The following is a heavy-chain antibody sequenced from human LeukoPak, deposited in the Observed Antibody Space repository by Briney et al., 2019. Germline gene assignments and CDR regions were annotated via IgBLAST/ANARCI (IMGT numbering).Heavy chain of an antibody. CDR2: IFYSGRT. J-gene: IGHJ4*02. Sequence: SETLSLTCTVSGVSISSYYWSWIRQPPGKGLKWIGYIFYSGRTSYNPSLKSRVTISLDTSKNQFSLMLSSVTAADTAFYYCARAGGGNTAMDLDYWGQGTLVTVSS. CDR3: ARAGGGNTAMDLDY. V-gene: IGHV4-59*01. D-gene: IGHD5-18*01. CDR1: GVSISSYY.